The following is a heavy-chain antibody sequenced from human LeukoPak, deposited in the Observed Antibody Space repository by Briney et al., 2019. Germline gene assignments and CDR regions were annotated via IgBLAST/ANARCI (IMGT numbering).Heavy chain of an antibody. Sequence: GGSLRLSCAASGFTFSTYWMHWVRQAPGKGLVWVSRTNEDGTITSYADSVKGRFTISRGNAKNTLYLQMNSLRVEDAAVYYCSKDLTSDFGGDLDPWGQGTLVTVSS. CDR1: GFTFSTYW. CDR3: SKDLTSDFGGDLDP. CDR2: TNEDGTIT. D-gene: IGHD3-10*01. J-gene: IGHJ5*02. V-gene: IGHV3-74*01.